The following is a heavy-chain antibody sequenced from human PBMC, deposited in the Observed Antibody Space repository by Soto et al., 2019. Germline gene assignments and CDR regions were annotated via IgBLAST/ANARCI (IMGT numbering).Heavy chain of an antibody. J-gene: IGHJ5*01. CDR3: VRAPYGFTSWFDS. Sequence: GSLRLSCAASGFTFSDNYMSWIRQAPGKGLEWVSYISSSGTTIYYADSVKGRFTISRDNAKNSLYLQMDSLRAEDTAVYYCVRAPYGFTSWFDSWGQGTLVTVSS. CDR2: ISSSGTTI. V-gene: IGHV3-11*01. D-gene: IGHD3-10*01. CDR1: GFTFSDNY.